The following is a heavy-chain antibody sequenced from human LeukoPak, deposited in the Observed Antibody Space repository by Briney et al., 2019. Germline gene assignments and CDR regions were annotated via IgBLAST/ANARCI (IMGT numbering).Heavy chain of an antibody. Sequence: SETLSLTCTVSGGSISSGSYYWNWIRQPAGEGLEWLGNIFTRGTTNYNASLESRLTISLDTARNQFSLSLRSVTAADTAIYFCARSSLAVYFDYWGQGTLVTVSS. CDR3: ARSSLAVYFDY. CDR2: IFTRGTT. V-gene: IGHV4-61*09. J-gene: IGHJ4*02. CDR1: GGSISSGSYY. D-gene: IGHD6-19*01.